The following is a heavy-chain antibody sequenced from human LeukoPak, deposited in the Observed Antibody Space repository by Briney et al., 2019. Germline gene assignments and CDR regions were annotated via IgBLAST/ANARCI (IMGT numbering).Heavy chain of an antibody. CDR3: ARDWNYGGNPDY. Sequence: PSETLSLTCAVYGGSFSGYYWSWIRQPPGKGLEWIGEINHSGSTNYNPSLKSRVTISVDTSKNQFSLKLSSVTAADTAVYYCARDWNYGGNPDYWGQGTLVTVSS. CDR1: GGSFSGYY. V-gene: IGHV4-34*01. D-gene: IGHD4-23*01. J-gene: IGHJ4*02. CDR2: INHSGST.